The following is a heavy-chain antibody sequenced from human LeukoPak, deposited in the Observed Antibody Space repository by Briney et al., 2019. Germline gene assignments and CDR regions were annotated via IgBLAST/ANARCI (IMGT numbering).Heavy chain of an antibody. CDR2: IIPIFGTA. J-gene: IGHJ4*02. D-gene: IGHD4-17*01. V-gene: IGHV1-69*13. Sequence: GASVKVSCKASGYTFTGYYMHWVRQAPGQGLEWMGGIIPIFGTANYAQKFQGRVTITADESTSTAYMELSSLRSEDTAVYYCAIWPTVSNHYFDYWGQGTLVTVSS. CDR3: AIWPTVSNHYFDY. CDR1: GYTFTGYY.